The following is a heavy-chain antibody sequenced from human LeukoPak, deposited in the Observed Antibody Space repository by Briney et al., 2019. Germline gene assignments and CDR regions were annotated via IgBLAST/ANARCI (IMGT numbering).Heavy chain of an antibody. V-gene: IGHV4-61*09. J-gene: IGHJ4*02. Sequence: SETLSLTCTVSGDSITNSRYHWNWIRQPAGKGLEWLGNVHSSGTTNYLPSLWSRVTVSLDTSKNQFSLKLTSVSAADTAVYYCARSLLAVYFDFWGPGIPVTVSS. CDR2: VHSSGTT. CDR3: ARSLLAVYFDF. CDR1: GDSITNSRYH.